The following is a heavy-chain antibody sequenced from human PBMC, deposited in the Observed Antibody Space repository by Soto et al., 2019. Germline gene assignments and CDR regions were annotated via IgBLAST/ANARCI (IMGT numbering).Heavy chain of an antibody. CDR3: ARDRELRAAEWLTPTTYKYNDMDV. V-gene: IGHV4-30-4*01. CDR1: RRSIKNTAPP. J-gene: IGHJ6*02. D-gene: IGHD5-12*01. Sequence: SVTLPGTCSLSRRSIKNTAPPPTFIRQPPPQPLAWIGYIYSSGSTSYNPSLKSRVTTSVDTSKNQFSLKLCSVTAADTAVYFCARDRELRAAEWLTPTTYKYNDMDVWSQGTAV. CDR2: IYSSGST.